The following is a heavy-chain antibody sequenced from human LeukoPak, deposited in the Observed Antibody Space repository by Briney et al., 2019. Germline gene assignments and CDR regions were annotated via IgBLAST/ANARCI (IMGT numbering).Heavy chain of an antibody. Sequence: PSETLSLTCAVYGGSFSGYYWSWIRQPPGKGLEWIGEINHSGSTNYNPSLKSRVTISVDTSKNQFSLKLSSVTAADTAVYYCASTSQRGVGAQRYYFDYWGQGTLVTVSS. D-gene: IGHD1-26*01. CDR1: GGSFSGYY. CDR3: ASTSQRGVGAQRYYFDY. V-gene: IGHV4-34*01. CDR2: INHSGST. J-gene: IGHJ4*02.